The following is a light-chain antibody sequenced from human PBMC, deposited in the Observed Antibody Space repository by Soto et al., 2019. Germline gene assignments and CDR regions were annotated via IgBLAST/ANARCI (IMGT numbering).Light chain of an antibody. J-gene: IGLJ2*01. V-gene: IGLV1-47*01. CDR2: NNS. Sequence: QSVLTQPPSASGTPGQRVTISCSGSSSNIGSNFVYWYQQLPGTAPKLLIHNNSQRPSGVPARFSGSKSDTSASLAVSGLRSEDEADYYCAAWDDSLSGVVFSGGNKLTVL. CDR3: AAWDDSLSGVV. CDR1: SSNIGSNF.